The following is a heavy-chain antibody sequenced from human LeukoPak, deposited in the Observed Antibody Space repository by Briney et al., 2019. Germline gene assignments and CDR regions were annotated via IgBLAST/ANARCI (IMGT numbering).Heavy chain of an antibody. J-gene: IGHJ4*02. D-gene: IGHD2-15*01. V-gene: IGHV1-69*04. CDR3: ARAALCSGGSCYRDY. CDR1: GYTFTAYD. CDR2: IIPILGIA. Sequence: SVKVSCKASGYTFTAYDMDWVRQAPGQGLEWMGRIIPILGIANYAQKFQGRVTITADKSTSTAYMELSSLRSEDTAVYYCARAALCSGGSCYRDYWGQGTLVTVSS.